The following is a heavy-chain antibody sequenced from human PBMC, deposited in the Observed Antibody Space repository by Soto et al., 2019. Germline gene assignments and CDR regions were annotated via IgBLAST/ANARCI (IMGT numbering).Heavy chain of an antibody. D-gene: IGHD3-22*01. CDR2: IIPIFGTA. J-gene: IGHJ4*02. V-gene: IGHV1-69*13. Sequence: SSVKVSCKASGGTFSSYAISWVRQAPGQGLEWMGGIIPIFGTANYAQKFQGRVTITADESTSTAYMELSSLRSEDTAVYYCARYYYDSSGYYYADYWGQGTLVTVSS. CDR3: ARYYYDSSGYYYADY. CDR1: GGTFSSYA.